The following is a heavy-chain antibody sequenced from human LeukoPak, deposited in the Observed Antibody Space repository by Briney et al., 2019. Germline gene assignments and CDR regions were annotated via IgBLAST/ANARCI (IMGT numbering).Heavy chain of an antibody. Sequence: SSETLSLTCSVSGGSISSSSYYWGWIRQPPGKGLEWIGSIYYSGSTYYNPSLKSRVTISVDTSKNQFSLKLSSVTAADMAVYYCARDMSSGSSSGWYGLALEDWGQGTLVTVSS. V-gene: IGHV4-39*02. CDR3: ARDMSSGSSSGWYGLALED. CDR2: IYYSGST. D-gene: IGHD6-19*01. J-gene: IGHJ4*02. CDR1: GGSISSSSYY.